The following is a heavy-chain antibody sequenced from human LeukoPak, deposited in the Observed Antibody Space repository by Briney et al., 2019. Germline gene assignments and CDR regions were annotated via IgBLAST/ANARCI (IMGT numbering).Heavy chain of an antibody. D-gene: IGHD3-3*01. V-gene: IGHV1-8*03. CDR3: ARSSNTYYDFWSGYYRANWFDP. CDR1: GYTFTGYY. CDR2: MNPNSGNT. J-gene: IGHJ5*02. Sequence: ASVKVSCKASGYTFTGYYMHWVRQAPGQGLEWMGWMNPNSGNTGYAQKFQGRVTITRNTSISTAYMELSSLRSEDTAVYYCARSSNTYYDFWSGYYRANWFDPWGQGTLVTVSS.